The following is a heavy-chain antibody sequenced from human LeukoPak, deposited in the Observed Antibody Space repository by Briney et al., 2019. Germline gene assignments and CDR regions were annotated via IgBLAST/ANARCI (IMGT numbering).Heavy chain of an antibody. J-gene: IGHJ5*02. CDR1: GYTFTSYA. CDR3: ARALWFGEKNWFDP. V-gene: IGHV7-4-1*02. Sequence: GASVKVSCKASGYTFTSYAMNWVRQAPGQGLEWMGWINTNTGNPTYAQGFTGRFVFSLDTSVSTAYLQISSLKAEDTAVYYCARALWFGEKNWFDPWGQGTLVTVSS. CDR2: INTNTGNP. D-gene: IGHD3-10*01.